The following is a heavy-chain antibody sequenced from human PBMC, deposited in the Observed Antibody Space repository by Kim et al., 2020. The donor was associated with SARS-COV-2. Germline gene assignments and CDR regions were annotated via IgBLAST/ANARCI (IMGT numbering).Heavy chain of an antibody. CDR3: ARDKGYRDY. Sequence: GNTNYAQKLQGRVTMTTDTSTSTAYMELRSLRSDDTAVYYCARDKGYRDYWGQGILVTVSS. V-gene: IGHV1-18*01. D-gene: IGHD6-13*01. CDR2: GNT. J-gene: IGHJ4*02.